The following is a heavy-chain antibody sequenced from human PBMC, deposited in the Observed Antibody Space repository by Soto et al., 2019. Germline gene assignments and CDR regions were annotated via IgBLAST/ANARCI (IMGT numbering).Heavy chain of an antibody. J-gene: IGHJ4*02. D-gene: IGHD1-26*01. CDR2: IWYDGSNK. CDR3: ARAGGSYYEDY. V-gene: IGHV3-33*01. Sequence: QVQLVESGGGVGQPGRSLRLSCAASGFTFSSYGMHWVRQAPGKGLEWVAVIWYDGSNKYYADSVKGRFTISRDNSKNTLYLQMNSLRAEDTAVYYCARAGGSYYEDYWGQGTLVTVSS. CDR1: GFTFSSYG.